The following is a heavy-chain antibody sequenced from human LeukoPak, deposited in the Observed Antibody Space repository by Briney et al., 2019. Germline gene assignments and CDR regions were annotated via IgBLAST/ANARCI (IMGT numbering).Heavy chain of an antibody. CDR3: AKDLYGSGIIDY. D-gene: IGHD3-10*01. Sequence: PGGPVTLLCTVSGFPFNSYAMLGLRQAPGKGLEWLSAISGSGGSTDSAYCVKGRFTISRDNSKNTLYLQMNSLRAEDTGVYYCAKDLYGSGIIDYWGQGTLVTVSS. J-gene: IGHJ4*02. CDR2: ISGSGGST. V-gene: IGHV3-23*01. CDR1: GFPFNSYA.